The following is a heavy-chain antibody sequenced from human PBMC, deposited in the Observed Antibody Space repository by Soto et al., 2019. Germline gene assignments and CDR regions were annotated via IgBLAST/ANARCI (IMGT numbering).Heavy chain of an antibody. J-gene: IGHJ5*02. V-gene: IGHV4-31*03. Sequence: QVQLQESGPGLVKPSQTLSLTCTVSGGSISSGGYYWSWIRQHPGKGLEWIGYIYYSGSTYYNPSLKSRVTISVDTSKNQFSLKLSSVTAADTAVYYCARGLGSGSWTGNWFDPWGQGTLVTVSS. CDR2: IYYSGST. CDR3: ARGLGSGSWTGNWFDP. CDR1: GGSISSGGYY. D-gene: IGHD3-10*01.